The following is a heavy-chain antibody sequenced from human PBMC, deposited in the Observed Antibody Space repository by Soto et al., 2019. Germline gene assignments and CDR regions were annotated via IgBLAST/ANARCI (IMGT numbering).Heavy chain of an antibody. V-gene: IGHV3-53*01. J-gene: IGHJ6*02. CDR2: IYSGGST. CDR1: GFTVSSNY. CDR3: ARDSDYYGVDV. Sequence: EVQLVESGGGLIQPGGSLRLSCAASGFTVSSNYMSWVRQAPGKGLEWVSVIYSGGSTYYADSEKGRFTFSRDKSKNTLYLQMSSLRAEDTAVYYCARDSDYYGVDVWGQGTTVTVSS.